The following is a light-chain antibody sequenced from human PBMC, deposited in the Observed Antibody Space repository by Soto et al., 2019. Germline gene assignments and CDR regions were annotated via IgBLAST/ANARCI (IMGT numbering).Light chain of an antibody. CDR3: KSCAGSNTYV. CDR2: EVV. CDR1: KSDIGVYDF. J-gene: IGLJ1*01. V-gene: IGLV2-8*01. Sequence: SALTQPPSASGSPGQSVTISCTGTKSDIGVYDFVSWYQHHPGNAPRLIIYEVVQRPSGVPDRFSGSKSGNTASLTVSGLQAADEADYFCKSCAGSNTYVFGSGTKVTVL.